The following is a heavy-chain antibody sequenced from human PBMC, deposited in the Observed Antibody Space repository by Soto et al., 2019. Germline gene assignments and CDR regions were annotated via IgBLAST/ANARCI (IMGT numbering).Heavy chain of an antibody. V-gene: IGHV5-10-1*01. J-gene: IGHJ4*02. D-gene: IGHD3-22*01. CDR3: ERRSSGYYDY. Sequence: SLKISCERSRYSSTTYWISSVRRMPGQGLEWMGRIDPSDSYTNYSPSFQGHVTIPADKSIRSRSLQWRSMTTSDTAMYYGERRSSGYYDYWGQGTVVTVSS. CDR2: IDPSDSYT. CDR1: RYSSTTYW.